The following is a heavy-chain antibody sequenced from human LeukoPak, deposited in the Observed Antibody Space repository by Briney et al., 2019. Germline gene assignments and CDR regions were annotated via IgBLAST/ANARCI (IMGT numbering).Heavy chain of an antibody. CDR1: GFTFSSYS. CDR2: ISSSSSTI. Sequence: GGSLRLSCAASGFTFSSYSMNWVRQAPGKGLEWVSYISSSSSTIYYAGSVKGRFTISRDNAKNSLYLQMNSLRAEDTAVYYCARWPWGGYDSGIDYWGQGTLVTVSS. D-gene: IGHD5-12*01. J-gene: IGHJ4*02. V-gene: IGHV3-48*01. CDR3: ARWPWGGYDSGIDY.